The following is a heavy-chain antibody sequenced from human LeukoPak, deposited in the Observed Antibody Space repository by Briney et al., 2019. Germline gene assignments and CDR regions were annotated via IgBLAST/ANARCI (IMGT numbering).Heavy chain of an antibody. J-gene: IGHJ4*02. Sequence: GGSLRLSCAASGFTFSSQGMHWVRQAPGKGLEWVALIWYDGGNKYYADSVKGRFTISRDNSKNTLYLQMNSLRAEDTAVYYCARGYDTSGDYHDYWGQGTLVTVSS. CDR1: GFTFSSQG. CDR3: ARGYDTSGDYHDY. V-gene: IGHV3-33*01. D-gene: IGHD3-22*01. CDR2: IWYDGGNK.